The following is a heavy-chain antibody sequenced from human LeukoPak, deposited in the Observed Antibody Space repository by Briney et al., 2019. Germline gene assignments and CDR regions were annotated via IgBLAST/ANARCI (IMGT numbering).Heavy chain of an antibody. J-gene: IGHJ4*02. CDR1: GGSFSGYY. V-gene: IGHV4-34*01. D-gene: IGHD1-20*01. Sequence: KPSETLSLTCAVYGGSFSGYYWSWIRQPPGKGLEWIGEINHSGSTNYNPSLKSRVTISVDTSKNQFSLKLSSVTAADTAVYYCARGCKALSGLQYNWSYYDYWGQGTLVTVSS. CDR3: ARGCKALSGLQYNWSYYDY. CDR2: INHSGST.